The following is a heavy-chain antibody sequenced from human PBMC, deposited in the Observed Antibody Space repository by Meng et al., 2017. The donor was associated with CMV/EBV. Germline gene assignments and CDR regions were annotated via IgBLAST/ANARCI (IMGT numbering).Heavy chain of an antibody. CDR2: IKQDGSEK. CDR3: ARHEHWDAFDI. V-gene: IGHV3-7*01. CDR1: GFTFSGYW. J-gene: IGHJ3*02. D-gene: IGHD3-3*02. Sequence: GESLKISCAASGFTFSGYWMSWVRQAPGKGLEWVANIKQDGSEKYSEDSVKGRFTISRDNAKNSMYLQMNSLRDEDTAVYYCARHEHWDAFDIWGQGTMVTVSS.